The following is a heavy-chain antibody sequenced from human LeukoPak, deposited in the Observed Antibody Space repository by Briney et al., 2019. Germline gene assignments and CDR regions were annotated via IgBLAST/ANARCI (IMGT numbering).Heavy chain of an antibody. CDR1: GCSFSNYY. Sequence: PSETLSLTCTVSGCSFSNYYWSWIRQPPGKGLEWIGRIYTSGSTNYNPSLKSRVTISVDTSKNQFSLKLSSVTAADTAVYYCAAQHSGSYFYWGQGTLVTVSS. D-gene: IGHD1-26*01. V-gene: IGHV4-4*08. CDR3: AAQHSGSYFY. CDR2: IYTSGST. J-gene: IGHJ4*02.